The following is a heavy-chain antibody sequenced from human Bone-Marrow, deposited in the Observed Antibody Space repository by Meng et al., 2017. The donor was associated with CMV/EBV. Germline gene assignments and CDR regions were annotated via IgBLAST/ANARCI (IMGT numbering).Heavy chain of an antibody. CDR3: ARHRITIFGVVILYYFAY. V-gene: IGHV1-18*01. CDR2: ISAYNGNT. D-gene: IGHD3-3*01. CDR1: GYTFTSYG. J-gene: IGHJ4*02. Sequence: ASVKVSCKASGYTFTSYGISWVRQAPGQGLEWMGWISAYNGNTNYAQKLQGRVTMTTDTSTSTAYMELRSLRSDDTAVYYCARHRITIFGVVILYYFAYWGPGPLVT.